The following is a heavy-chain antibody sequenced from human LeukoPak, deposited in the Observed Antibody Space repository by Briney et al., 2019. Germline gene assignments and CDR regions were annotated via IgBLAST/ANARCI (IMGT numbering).Heavy chain of an antibody. J-gene: IGHJ6*03. Sequence: SEPLSLTCTVSGDSISGYYYNWIRQPPGKGLEWIGFIHSSGTTEYIPSLRGRVTLAVATTKNQLSLKLNSVAAADTAVYYCARLAATAAGSYHYHYIHVWGKGTMVTVSS. D-gene: IGHD6-13*01. CDR1: GDSISGYY. CDR2: IHSSGTT. V-gene: IGHV4-4*09. CDR3: ARLAATAAGSYHYHYIHV.